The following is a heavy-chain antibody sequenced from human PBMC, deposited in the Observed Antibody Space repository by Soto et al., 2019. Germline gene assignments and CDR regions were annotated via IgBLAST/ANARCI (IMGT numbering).Heavy chain of an antibody. CDR3: ARVGWGVAYYGSGSYYFDY. D-gene: IGHD3-10*01. CDR2: IYYSGST. CDR1: GGSISSGGYY. Sequence: QVQLQESGPGLVKPSQTLSLTCTVSGGSISSGGYYWSWIRQHPGKGLAWIGYIYYSGSTYYNPSLKRRVTISVDTAKNQFSLKLSSVTAADTAVYYCARVGWGVAYYGSGSYYFDYWGQGTLGTVSS. J-gene: IGHJ4*02. V-gene: IGHV4-31*03.